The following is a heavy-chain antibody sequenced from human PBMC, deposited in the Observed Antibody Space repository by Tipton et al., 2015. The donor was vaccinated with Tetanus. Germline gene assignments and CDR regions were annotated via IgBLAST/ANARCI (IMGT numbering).Heavy chain of an antibody. D-gene: IGHD2-2*01. Sequence: QMQLVQSGAEVKKPGSSVKVSCKASGGTFSSYAISWVRQAPGQGLEWMGGIIPIFGTANYAQKFQGRVTITGDESTRPAYMELGSRRSEDPAVYYWAGGYCSSTGCYDYYYGMDVGGQGTTVTVSS. V-gene: IGHV1-69*01. CDR2: IIPIFGTA. J-gene: IGHJ6*02. CDR1: GGTFSSYA. CDR3: AGGYCSSTGCYDYYYGMDV.